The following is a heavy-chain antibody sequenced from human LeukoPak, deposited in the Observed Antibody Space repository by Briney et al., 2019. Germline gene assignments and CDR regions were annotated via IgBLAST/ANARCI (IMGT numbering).Heavy chain of an antibody. Sequence: GGSLRLSCAASGFTFTRYSMNWVRQAPGKGLEWVSSISSSSSYIYYADSVKGRFTISRDNAKNSLYLQMNSLRAEDTAVYYCARPPTGYSYGMDVWGQGTTVTVSS. CDR1: GFTFTRYS. CDR2: ISSSSSYI. D-gene: IGHD5-18*01. CDR3: ARPPTGYSYGMDV. V-gene: IGHV3-21*01. J-gene: IGHJ6*02.